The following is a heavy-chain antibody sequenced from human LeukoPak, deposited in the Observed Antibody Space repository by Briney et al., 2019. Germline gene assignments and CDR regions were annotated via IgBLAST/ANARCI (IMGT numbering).Heavy chain of an antibody. CDR1: GGSISSGGYY. D-gene: IGHD1-14*01. CDR3: ARVSSEYHFGMDV. V-gene: IGHV4-31*03. CDR2: IYYSGSP. Sequence: SETLSLTCTVSGGSISSGGYYWSWIRQHPGKGLEWIGHIYYSGSPYYNPSLKSRVTISVDTSKNQFSLKLSSVTVADTAVYYCARVSSEYHFGMDVWGRGTTVTVSS. J-gene: IGHJ6*02.